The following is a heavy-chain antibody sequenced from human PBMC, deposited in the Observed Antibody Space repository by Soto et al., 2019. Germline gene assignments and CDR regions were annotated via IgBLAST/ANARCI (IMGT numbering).Heavy chain of an antibody. D-gene: IGHD1-26*01. V-gene: IGHV1-46*01. CDR1: GYTFTSYY. CDR2: INPSGGST. Sequence: ASVKVSCKASGYTFTSYYMHWVRQAPGQGLEWMGIINPSGGSTSYAQKFQGRVTMTRDTSTSTVYTELSSLRSEDTAVYYCARDVYGIVGATTLDYWGQGTLVTVS. CDR3: ARDVYGIVGATTLDY. J-gene: IGHJ4*02.